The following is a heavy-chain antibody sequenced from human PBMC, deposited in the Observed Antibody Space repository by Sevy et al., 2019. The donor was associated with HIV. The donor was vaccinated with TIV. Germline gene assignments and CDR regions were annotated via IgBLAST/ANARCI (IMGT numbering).Heavy chain of an antibody. CDR1: GFTFSSYW. Sequence: GGSLRLSCAASGFTFSSYWMSWVRQAPGKGLEWVANIKQDGIEKYYVDSRKGRFPIARDNAKNSLYLQMNSLRAEDTAVYYCARGLNYDFWSGYRYYFDYWGQGTLVTVSS. D-gene: IGHD3-3*01. J-gene: IGHJ4*02. CDR3: ARGLNYDFWSGYRYYFDY. V-gene: IGHV3-7*01. CDR2: IKQDGIEK.